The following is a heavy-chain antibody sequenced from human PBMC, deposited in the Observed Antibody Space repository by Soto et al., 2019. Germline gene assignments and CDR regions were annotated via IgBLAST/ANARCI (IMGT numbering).Heavy chain of an antibody. Sequence: AAVKVSCKSSGYTFTGYYMHWVRQAPGQGXEWMGWINPNSGGTNYAQKFQGRVTMTRDTSISTAYMELSRLRSDDTAVYYCAREEGHFDWLLYRGPISSYFDYWGQGTLVTVSS. J-gene: IGHJ4*02. D-gene: IGHD3-9*01. CDR1: GYTFTGYY. V-gene: IGHV1-2*02. CDR2: INPNSGGT. CDR3: AREEGHFDWLLYRGPISSYFDY.